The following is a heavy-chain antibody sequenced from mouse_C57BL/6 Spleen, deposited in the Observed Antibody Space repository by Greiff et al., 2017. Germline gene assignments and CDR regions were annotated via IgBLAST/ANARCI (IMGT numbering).Heavy chain of an antibody. J-gene: IGHJ2*01. D-gene: IGHD3-2*01. CDR1: GYAFSSYW. CDR3: ARETAPYYFDY. Sequence: QVQLQQSGAELVKPGASVKISCKASGYAFSSYWMNWVKQRPGKGLEWIGQIYPGDGDTNYNGKFKGKATLTADKSSSTAYMQLSSLTSENSAVYFCARETAPYYFDYWGQGTTLTVSS. V-gene: IGHV1-80*01. CDR2: IYPGDGDT.